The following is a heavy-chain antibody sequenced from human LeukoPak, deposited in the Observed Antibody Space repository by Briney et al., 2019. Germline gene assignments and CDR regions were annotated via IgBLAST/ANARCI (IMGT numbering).Heavy chain of an antibody. CDR3: ARDRRIAVAGYFDY. J-gene: IGHJ4*02. Sequence: GGSLRLSCAASGFTSSSYSMNWVRQAPGKGLEWVSSISSSSSYIYYADSVKGRFTISRDNAKNSLYLQMNSLRAEDTAVYYCARDRRIAVAGYFDYWGQGTLVTVSS. CDR1: GFTSSSYS. V-gene: IGHV3-21*01. D-gene: IGHD6-19*01. CDR2: ISSSSSYI.